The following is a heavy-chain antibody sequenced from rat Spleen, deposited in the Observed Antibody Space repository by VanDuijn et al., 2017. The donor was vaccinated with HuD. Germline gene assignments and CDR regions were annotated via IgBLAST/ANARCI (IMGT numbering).Heavy chain of an antibody. CDR1: GYSITSNY. CDR2: ISTSGST. CDR3: ARYEYYSSPFGY. J-gene: IGHJ3*01. Sequence: EVQLQESGPGLVKPSQSLSLTCSVTGYSITSNYWGWIRKFPGNKMEWIGHISTSGSTSYNPSLKSQISITRDTSKNQFFLQLNSVTTEDTATYYCARYEYYSSPFGYWGQGTLVTVSS. V-gene: IGHV3-1*01. D-gene: IGHD1-2*01.